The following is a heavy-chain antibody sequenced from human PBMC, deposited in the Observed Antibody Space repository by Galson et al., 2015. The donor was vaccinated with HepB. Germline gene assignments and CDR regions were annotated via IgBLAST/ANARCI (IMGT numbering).Heavy chain of an antibody. D-gene: IGHD2-2*01. CDR3: ARAGLGHCSSTSCYSGLEY. V-gene: IGHV1-69*13. J-gene: IGHJ4*02. CDR1: GGTFSSYA. CDR2: IIPIFGTA. Sequence: SVKVSCKASGGTFSSYAISWVRQAPGQGLEWMGGIIPIFGTANYAQKFQGRVTITADESTSTAYMELSSLRSEDTAVYYCARAGLGHCSSTSCYSGLEYWGQGTLVTVSS.